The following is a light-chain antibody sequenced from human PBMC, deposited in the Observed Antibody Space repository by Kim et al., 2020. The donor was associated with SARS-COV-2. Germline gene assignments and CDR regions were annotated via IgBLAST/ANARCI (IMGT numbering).Light chain of an antibody. Sequence: IVMTQSPATLSVSPGERVTLSCRASQSVSSSYLGWYQQKPGQAPRLLIHGASNRATGIPDRFSGSESGTDFTLTISRLEPEDFAVYYCQHYGSSRGTFGGGTKVDIK. CDR1: QSVSSSY. CDR2: GAS. V-gene: IGKV3-20*01. CDR3: QHYGSSRGT. J-gene: IGKJ4*01.